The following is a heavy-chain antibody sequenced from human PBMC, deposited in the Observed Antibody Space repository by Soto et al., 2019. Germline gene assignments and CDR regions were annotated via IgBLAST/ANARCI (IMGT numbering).Heavy chain of an antibody. J-gene: IGHJ4*02. CDR2: ISGSGGST. CDR3: AKGLSRYNWNFGTLAYCGGDCYSPFDY. D-gene: IGHD2-21*02. Sequence: WVRQAPGKGLEWVSAISGSGGSTYYADSVKGRFTISRDNSKNTLYLQMNSLRAEDTAVYYCAKGLSRYNWNFGTLAYCGGDCYSPFDYWGQGTLVTVSS. V-gene: IGHV3-23*01.